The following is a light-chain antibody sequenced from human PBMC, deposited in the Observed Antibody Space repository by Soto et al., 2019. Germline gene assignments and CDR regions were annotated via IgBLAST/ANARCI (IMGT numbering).Light chain of an antibody. CDR2: EVS. CDR1: SSDVGGYKY. Sequence: QSALTQPASVSGSPGQSITISCTGTSSDVGGYKYDSWYQHQPGRAPTVVIYEVSHRPSGVSNRFSGSKSGNTASLTISGLQAEDEAEFYCSSYRSSGALVFGGGTKLTVL. V-gene: IGLV2-14*01. J-gene: IGLJ3*02. CDR3: SSYRSSGALV.